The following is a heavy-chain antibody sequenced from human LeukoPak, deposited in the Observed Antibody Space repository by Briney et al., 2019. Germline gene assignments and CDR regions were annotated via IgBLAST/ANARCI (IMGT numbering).Heavy chain of an antibody. CDR1: GFTFSSYA. Sequence: GGSLRLSCAASGFTFSSYAMHWVRQAPGKGLEWVAVISYDGSNKYYADSVKGRFTISRDNSKNTLYLQMNSLRAEDTAVYYCARDTMLGMGNPWGQGTLVTVSS. CDR3: ARDTMLGMGNP. V-gene: IGHV3-30-3*01. CDR2: ISYDGSNK. J-gene: IGHJ5*02. D-gene: IGHD3-10*02.